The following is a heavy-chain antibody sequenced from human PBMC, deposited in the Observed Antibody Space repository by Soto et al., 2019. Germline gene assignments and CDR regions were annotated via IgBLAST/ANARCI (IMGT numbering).Heavy chain of an antibody. D-gene: IGHD2-8*02. V-gene: IGHV2-5*02. J-gene: IGHJ4*02. CDR2: IYWDDDK. CDR3: AHRRSGNSYWSEGLFDY. CDR1: GFSLSTSGVG. Sequence: QITLKESGPALVPPTQPLTLTCTFSGFSLSTSGVGVGWIRQPPGKPLEWLALIYWDDDKGYSPSLKSSLSLTNDTSKDEVVLTMTNMDPDDTATYYCAHRRSGNSYWSEGLFDYWGQGTLVTVSS.